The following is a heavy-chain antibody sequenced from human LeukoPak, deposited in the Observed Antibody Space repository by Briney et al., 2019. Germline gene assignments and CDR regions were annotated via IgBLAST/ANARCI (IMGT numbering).Heavy chain of an antibody. D-gene: IGHD6-13*01. CDR3: ARHRGPIAADSWFDP. CDR2: IYYSGST. J-gene: IGHJ5*02. Sequence: SETLSLTCTVSGGSISSSSYYWGWIRQPPGKGLEWIGSIYYSGSTYYNPSLKSRVTISVDTSKNQFSLKLSSVTAADTAVYYCARHRGPIAADSWFDPWGQGTLVTVSS. CDR1: GGSISSSSYY. V-gene: IGHV4-39*01.